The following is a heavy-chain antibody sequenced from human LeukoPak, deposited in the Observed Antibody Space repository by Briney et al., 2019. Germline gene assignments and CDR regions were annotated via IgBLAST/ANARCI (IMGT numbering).Heavy chain of an antibody. CDR2: INPSGGST. CDR1: GYTFATYY. D-gene: IGHD3-22*01. CDR3: ARGDYYYDSSGLSY. J-gene: IGHJ4*02. V-gene: IGHV1-46*01. Sequence: GSLKVSCKASGYTFATYYMHWVRQAPGQGLEWMGIINPSGGSTSYAQKFQSRVTMTRDTSTSTVYMELSSLRSEDTAVYYCARGDYYYDSSGLSYWGQGTLVTVFS.